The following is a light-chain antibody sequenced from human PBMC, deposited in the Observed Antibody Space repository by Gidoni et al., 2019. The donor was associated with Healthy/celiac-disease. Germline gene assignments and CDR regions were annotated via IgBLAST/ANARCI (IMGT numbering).Light chain of an antibody. CDR1: QRVSNSY. Sequence: EIVLTQSPGTLSLSPGERATLSCRASQRVSNSYLAWYQQIPGQAPRLLIYAASSRATGIPDRFSGSGSGTDFTLTISRLEPEDFAVYYCQQGLTFGGXTKVEFK. J-gene: IGKJ4*01. CDR3: QQGLT. CDR2: AAS. V-gene: IGKV3-20*01.